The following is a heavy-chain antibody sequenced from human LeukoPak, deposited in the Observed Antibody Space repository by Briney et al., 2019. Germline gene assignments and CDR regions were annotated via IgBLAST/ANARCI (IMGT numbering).Heavy chain of an antibody. CDR3: AKVNWNYDSTAYPPAY. Sequence: GGSLRLSCAASGFTFSTYIMHWVRQAPGKGLEWVAVISYDGSNKYYADSVKGRFTISRDDSKNALYLQMNSLRAEDTAVYYCAKVNWNYDSTAYPPAYWGQGTLVTVSS. CDR2: ISYDGSNK. J-gene: IGHJ4*02. CDR1: GFTFSTYI. V-gene: IGHV3-30*18. D-gene: IGHD3-22*01.